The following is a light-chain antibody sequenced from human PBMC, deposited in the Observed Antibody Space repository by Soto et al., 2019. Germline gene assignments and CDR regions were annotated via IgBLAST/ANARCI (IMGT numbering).Light chain of an antibody. CDR3: QQYYSTPSIT. J-gene: IGKJ5*01. CDR1: RXXLYSSNNKNY. V-gene: IGKV4-1*01. CDR2: WAS. Sequence: IVMTDSPYSLSVALVERATIXXXSXRXXLYSSNNKNYLAWYQQKPRQPPKLLIYWASTRESGVPDRFGGSGSGTDFTLTISSLQAEDVAVYYCQQYYSTPSITFGQGTRLENK.